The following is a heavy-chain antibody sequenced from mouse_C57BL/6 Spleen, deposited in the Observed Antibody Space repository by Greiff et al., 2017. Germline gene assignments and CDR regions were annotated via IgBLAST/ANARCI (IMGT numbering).Heavy chain of an antibody. J-gene: IGHJ2*01. V-gene: IGHV14-2*01. CDR1: GFNIKDYS. CDR2: IDPEDGET. CDR3: AREKTAQATLFDY. Sequence: VQLQQSGAELVKPGASVKLSCTASGFNIKDYSMHWVKQRTEQGLEWIGRIDPEDGETKYAPQFQGKATITADTSSNTAYLQLSSLTSEDTAVYYCAREKTAQATLFDYWGQGTTLTVSS. D-gene: IGHD3-2*02.